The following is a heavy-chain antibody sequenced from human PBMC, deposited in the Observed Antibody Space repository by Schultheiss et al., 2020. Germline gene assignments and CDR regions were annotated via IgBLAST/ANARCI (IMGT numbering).Heavy chain of an antibody. J-gene: IGHJ4*02. D-gene: IGHD3-10*01. CDR3: AKHWGHYSDSGSSWFDY. Sequence: GESLKISCAASGFTFSSYWMSWVRQAPGKGLEWVSAISGSGGSTYYADSVKGRFTISRDNSKNTLYLQMNSLRAEDTAVYYCAKHWGHYSDSGSSWFDYWGQGTLVTVAS. CDR2: ISGSGGST. CDR1: GFTFSSYW. V-gene: IGHV3-23*01.